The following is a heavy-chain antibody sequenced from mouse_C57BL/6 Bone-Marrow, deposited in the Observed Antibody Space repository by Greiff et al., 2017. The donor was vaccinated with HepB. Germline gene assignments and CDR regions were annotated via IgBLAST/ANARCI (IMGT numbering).Heavy chain of an antibody. CDR3: ARGRDYYGSSYGWYFDV. Sequence: EVQRVESGPGLVKPSQSLSLTCSVTGYSITSGYYWNWIRQFPGNKLEWMGYISYDGSNNYNPSLKNRISITRDTSKNQFFLKLNSVTTEDTATYYCARGRDYYGSSYGWYFDVWGTGTTVTVSS. J-gene: IGHJ1*03. CDR2: ISYDGSN. D-gene: IGHD1-1*01. V-gene: IGHV3-6*01. CDR1: GYSITSGYY.